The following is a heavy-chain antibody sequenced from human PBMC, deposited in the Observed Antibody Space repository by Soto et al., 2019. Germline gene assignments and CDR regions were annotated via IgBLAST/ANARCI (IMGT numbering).Heavy chain of an antibody. CDR1: GGSISSSSYY. J-gene: IGHJ5*02. V-gene: IGHV4-39*07. CDR2: IYHSGGT. CDR3: SRGSNNWKYGDH. D-gene: IGHD1-7*01. Sequence: PSETLSLTCTVSGGSISSSSYYWGWIRQPPGKGLEWIGSIYHSGGTNYNPSLKSRVAISADTSKNQFSLMLISVTAADTAMYYCSRGSNNWKYGDHWGQGTPVTVSS.